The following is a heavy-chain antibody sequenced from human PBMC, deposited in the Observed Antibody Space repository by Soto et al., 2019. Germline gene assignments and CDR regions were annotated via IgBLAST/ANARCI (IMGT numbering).Heavy chain of an antibody. CDR3: GRASGSYYTRPFDY. CDR2: INPTGGSST. Sequence: ASVKVSCKASGYTFTSYYMHWLRQAPGQGLEWMGIINPTGGSSTSYAQKFQGRVTMTRDTSTSTAYMELRSLRSDDTAGYYCGRASGSYYTRPFDYWGQGTLVTVSS. J-gene: IGHJ4*02. V-gene: IGHV1-46*01. CDR1: GYTFTSYY. D-gene: IGHD3-10*01.